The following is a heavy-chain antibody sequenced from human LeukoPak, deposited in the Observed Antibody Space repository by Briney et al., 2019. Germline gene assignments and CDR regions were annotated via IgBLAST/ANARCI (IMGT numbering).Heavy chain of an antibody. J-gene: IGHJ4*02. Sequence: PGGSLRLSCAASGFTFSSYWMHWVRHAPGKGLMWLSRINSDESSTSYADSVKGRFTISRDYPKNTLYLQMNSLRAEDTAVYFCAKYSGSYYYPPNWDSWGQGTLVTVSS. CDR1: GFTFSSYW. V-gene: IGHV3-74*01. CDR2: INSDESST. CDR3: AKYSGSYYYPPNWDS. D-gene: IGHD1-26*01.